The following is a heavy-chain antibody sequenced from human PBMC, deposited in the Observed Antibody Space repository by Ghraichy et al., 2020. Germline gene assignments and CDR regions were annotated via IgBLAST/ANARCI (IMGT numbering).Heavy chain of an antibody. CDR1: GGSISSYY. J-gene: IGHJ4*02. V-gene: IGHV4-59*01. D-gene: IGHD1-26*01. CDR3: ARGTGIVGATADY. Sequence: SETLSLTCTVSGGSISSYYWSWIRQPPGKGLEWIGYIYYSGSTNYNPSLKSRVTISVDTSKNQFSLKLSSVTAADTAVYYCARGTGIVGATADYWGQGTLVTVSS. CDR2: IYYSGST.